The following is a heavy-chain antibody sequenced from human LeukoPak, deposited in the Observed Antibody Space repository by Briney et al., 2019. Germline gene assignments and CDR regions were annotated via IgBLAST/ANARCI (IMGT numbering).Heavy chain of an antibody. CDR2: IYYSRST. V-gene: IGHV4-39*01. D-gene: IGHD3-22*01. CDR1: GGSISSSSYY. J-gene: IGHJ2*01. Sequence: SETLSLTCTVSGGSISSSSYYWGWIRQPPGKGLEWIGSIYYSRSTHYNPSLKSRVTISVDTSKNQFSLKLSSVTAADTAVYYCARRVRVTMIVEVNLYSEGYFDLWGRGTLVTVSS. CDR3: ARRVRVTMIVEVNLYSEGYFDL.